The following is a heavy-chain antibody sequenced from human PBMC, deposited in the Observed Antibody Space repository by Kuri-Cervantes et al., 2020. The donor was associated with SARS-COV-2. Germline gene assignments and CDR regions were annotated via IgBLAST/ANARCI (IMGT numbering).Heavy chain of an antibody. D-gene: IGHD4-17*01. CDR1: GFTFSSYA. J-gene: IGHJ4*02. CDR3: AKDLSTVTRPWYFDY. V-gene: IGHV3-23*01. Sequence: GESLKISCAASGFTFSSYAMSWVRQAPGKGLEWVSSISGGGDYTHYADSVKGRFTVSRDKDTLYLQINNLRTEDTAVYYCAKDLSTVTRPWYFDYWGQGTLVTVSS. CDR2: ISGGGDYT.